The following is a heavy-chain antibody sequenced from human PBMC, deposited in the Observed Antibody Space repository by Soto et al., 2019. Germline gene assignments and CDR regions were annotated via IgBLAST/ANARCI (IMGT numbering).Heavy chain of an antibody. V-gene: IGHV1-2*04. D-gene: IGHD6-19*01. Sequence: VKVSCKASRYTLTRYYIPWVRQASGQGLERMGWINPNSGGTNYAPQFKRWVTMTRDTSISTAYMEMSRLRSDDTAVYYCARGGGEESGWYKPSYYYDMDVWGKGTTVTVSS. CDR1: RYTLTRYY. CDR3: ARGGGEESGWYKPSYYYDMDV. CDR2: INPNSGGT. J-gene: IGHJ6*03.